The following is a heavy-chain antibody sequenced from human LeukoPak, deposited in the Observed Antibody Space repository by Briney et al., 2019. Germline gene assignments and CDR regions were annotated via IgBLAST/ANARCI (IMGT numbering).Heavy chain of an antibody. CDR1: GYTFTGYD. J-gene: IGHJ6*02. V-gene: IGHV1-2*02. CDR2: INPNSGGT. D-gene: IGHD6-19*01. CDR3: ARAPGGIAVAGQTTYYYYGMDV. Sequence: ASVKVSCKASGYTFTGYDMHWVRQAPGQGLEWMGWINPNSGGTNYAQKFQGRVTMTRDTSISTAYMELSRLRSDDTAVYYCARAPGGIAVAGQTTYYYYGMDVWGQGTTVTVSS.